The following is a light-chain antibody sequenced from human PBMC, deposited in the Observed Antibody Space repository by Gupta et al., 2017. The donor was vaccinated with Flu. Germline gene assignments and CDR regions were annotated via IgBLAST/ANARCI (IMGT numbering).Light chain of an antibody. CDR1: SSDVGGYNN. V-gene: IGLV2-14*01. Sequence: SITISCTGTSSDVGGYNNVSWYQQHPGKAPKRMMYEVSHWPSGYSHRLSGSKSGNTASLTISGLQAEDEAYEYCSSYTSRGTVVFGGGTKLSVL. CDR2: EVS. CDR3: SSYTSRGTVV. J-gene: IGLJ2*01.